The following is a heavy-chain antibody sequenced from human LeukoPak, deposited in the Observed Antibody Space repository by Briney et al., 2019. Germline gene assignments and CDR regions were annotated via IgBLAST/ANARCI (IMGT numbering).Heavy chain of an antibody. D-gene: IGHD3-10*01. CDR3: ARVPLFGWAPYYYYYYMDV. V-gene: IGHV4-34*01. Sequence: SETLSLTCAVYGGSFSGYYWSWIRQPPGKGLEWIGSIYYSGSTYYNPSLKSRVTISVDTSKNQFSLKLSSVTAADTAVYYCARVPLFGWAPYYYYYYMDVWGKETTVTVSS. CDR2: IYYSGST. J-gene: IGHJ6*03. CDR1: GGSFSGYY.